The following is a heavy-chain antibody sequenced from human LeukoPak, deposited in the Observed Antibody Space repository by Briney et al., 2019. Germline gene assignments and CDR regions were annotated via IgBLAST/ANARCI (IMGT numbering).Heavy chain of an antibody. V-gene: IGHV1-18*01. J-gene: IGHJ3*02. Sequence: ASVKVSCKASGYSFTSYGFSWVRQAPGQGLEWMGWISPYNGNTNYAQKLQGRVTMTTDTSTSTAYMELRSLRSDDTAVYYCARDVTGTRGAFDIWGQGTMVTVSS. D-gene: IGHD1-7*01. CDR1: GYSFTSYG. CDR3: ARDVTGTRGAFDI. CDR2: ISPYNGNT.